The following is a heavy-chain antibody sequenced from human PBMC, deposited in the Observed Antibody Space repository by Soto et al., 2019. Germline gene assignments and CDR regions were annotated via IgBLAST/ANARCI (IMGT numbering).Heavy chain of an antibody. V-gene: IGHV3-73*01. Sequence: CAVSGFTFSVSAIHWVRQASGKGLEWVGRIRSKADNYATAYGASVKGRFSISRDDSKNTAYLQMSSLNTEVTAVYYCARLAEWEYYDGMDVWGQGTTVTVSS. CDR2: IRSKADNYAT. J-gene: IGHJ6*02. CDR1: GFTFSVSA. D-gene: IGHD1-26*01. CDR3: ARLAEWEYYDGMDV.